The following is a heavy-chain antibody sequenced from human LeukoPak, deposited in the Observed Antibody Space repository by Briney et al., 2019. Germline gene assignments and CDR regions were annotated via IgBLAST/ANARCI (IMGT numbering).Heavy chain of an antibody. V-gene: IGHV3-30*03. CDR3: AREKYPGSGSYYIFDY. CDR1: EFTFSRHG. J-gene: IGHJ4*02. D-gene: IGHD1-26*01. Sequence: GGSLRLSCAPSEFTFSRHGMHWVRQAPGKGLEWVAIISNDGSRKYYAHSVEGRFTISRDNSKNTLYLQMDSLRAEDTAVYYCAREKYPGSGSYYIFDYWGQGTLVTVSS. CDR2: ISNDGSRK.